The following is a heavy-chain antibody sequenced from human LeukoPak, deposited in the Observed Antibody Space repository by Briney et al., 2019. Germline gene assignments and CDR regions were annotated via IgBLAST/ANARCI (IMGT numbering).Heavy chain of an antibody. D-gene: IGHD3-16*01. CDR1: GFTFSTYW. V-gene: IGHV3-74*01. J-gene: IGHJ1*01. CDR3: AKEPFGVVALAEYFQH. CDR2: IKGDGSTT. Sequence: TGGSLRLSCAASGFTFSTYWMHWVRQAPGKGPVWVSRIKGDGSTTDYADSVKGRFTISRDNAKNTAYLQMNSLRAEDTAVYYCAKEPFGVVALAEYFQHWGQGTLVTVSS.